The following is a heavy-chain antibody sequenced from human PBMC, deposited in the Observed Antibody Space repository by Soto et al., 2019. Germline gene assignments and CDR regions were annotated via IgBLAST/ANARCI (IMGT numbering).Heavy chain of an antibody. J-gene: IGHJ4*02. CDR2: ISYDGSTK. CDR1: GFTFSSQA. V-gene: IGHV3-30-3*01. D-gene: IGHD3-10*01. Sequence: GGSLRLSCAASGFTFSSQAMHWVRQAPGEGLEWVAFISYDGSTKFYADSAKGRFTISRDNSKNTLFLQMSSLRAEDTAVYYCAREANYYGSGSSLDYWGQGTQVTVSS. CDR3: AREANYYGSGSSLDY.